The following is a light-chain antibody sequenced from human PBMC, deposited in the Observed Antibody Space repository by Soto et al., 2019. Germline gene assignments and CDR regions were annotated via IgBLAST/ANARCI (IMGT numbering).Light chain of an antibody. CDR1: QSVSSGY. CDR2: GAS. V-gene: IGKV3-20*01. CDR3: QQYGSSPRT. J-gene: IGKJ4*01. Sequence: EIVLTQSPDTLSLSPGERATLSCRASQSVSSGYLAWYQQKPGQAPRLLIYGASTRATGIPDRLSGSGSEPDVSLTISRLEPEDFAVYYCQQYGSSPRTFGGGTKVQI.